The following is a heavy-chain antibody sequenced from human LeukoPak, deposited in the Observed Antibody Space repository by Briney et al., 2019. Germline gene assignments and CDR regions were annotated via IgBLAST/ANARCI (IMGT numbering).Heavy chain of an antibody. D-gene: IGHD4-17*01. CDR2: ISCSGGST. CDR3: AKAARTYQYATVTTYFDY. V-gene: IGHV3-23*01. Sequence: GSLRLSCAASGFTFSSYAMSWVRQAPGKGLEWVSAISCSGGSTYYADSVKGRFTISRDNSKNTLYLQMNSLRAEDTAVYYCAKAARTYQYATVTTYFDYWGQGTLVTVSS. CDR1: GFTFSSYA. J-gene: IGHJ4*02.